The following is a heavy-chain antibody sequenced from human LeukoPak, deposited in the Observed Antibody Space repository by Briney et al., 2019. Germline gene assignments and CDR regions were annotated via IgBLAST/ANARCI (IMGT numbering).Heavy chain of an antibody. CDR3: AKGLQWLVPGGAFDI. J-gene: IGHJ3*02. CDR2: IRYDGSNK. CDR1: GFTFSSYG. Sequence: GGSLRLSCAASGFTFSSYGMHWVRQAPGKGLEWVAFIRYDGSNKYYADSVKGRFTISRDNSKNTLYLQMNSLRAEDTAVYYCAKGLQWLVPGGAFDIWGQGTMVTVSS. D-gene: IGHD6-19*01. V-gene: IGHV3-30*02.